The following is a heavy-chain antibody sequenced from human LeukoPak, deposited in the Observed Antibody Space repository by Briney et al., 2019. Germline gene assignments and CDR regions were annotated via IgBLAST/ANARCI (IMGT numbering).Heavy chain of an antibody. V-gene: IGHV4-34*01. Sequence: SSETLSLTCAVYGGSFSGYYWSWIRQPPGKGLEWIGEINHSGSTNYNPSLKSRVTISVDTSKNQFSLKLSSVTAADTAVYYCARGHSGYSGCDPSYYFDYWGQGTLVTVSS. CDR1: GGSFSGYY. J-gene: IGHJ4*02. CDR2: INHSGST. D-gene: IGHD5-12*01. CDR3: ARGHSGYSGCDPSYYFDY.